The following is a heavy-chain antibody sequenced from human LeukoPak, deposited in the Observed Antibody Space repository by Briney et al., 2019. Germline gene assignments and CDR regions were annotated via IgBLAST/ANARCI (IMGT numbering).Heavy chain of an antibody. CDR2: MNPNSGNT. CDR3: ARALSVVVPAAKAYLYYYYMDV. J-gene: IGHJ6*03. D-gene: IGHD2-2*01. V-gene: IGHV1-8*03. CDR1: GYTFTSYD. Sequence: ASVKVSCKASGYTFTSYDINWVRQATGQGLEWMGWMNPNSGNTGYAQKFQGRVTITRNTSISTAYMELSSLRSEDTAVYYCARALSVVVPAAKAYLYYYYMDVWGKGTTVTVSS.